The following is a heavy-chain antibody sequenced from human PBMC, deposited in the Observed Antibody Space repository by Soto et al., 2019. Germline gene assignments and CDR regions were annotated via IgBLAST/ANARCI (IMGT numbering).Heavy chain of an antibody. CDR2: MNPNSGNT. D-gene: IGHD3-16*01. Sequence: QVQLVQSGAEVKKPGASVKVSCKASGYTFTSSDINWVLQATGQGLEWMGWMNPNSGNTGYAQKFQGRITMTRNTSMSTAYMELSSLRAEDTAVYYCASEGVRGMDVWGQGTTVPVSS. J-gene: IGHJ6*02. CDR3: ASEGVRGMDV. V-gene: IGHV1-8*01. CDR1: GYTFTSSD.